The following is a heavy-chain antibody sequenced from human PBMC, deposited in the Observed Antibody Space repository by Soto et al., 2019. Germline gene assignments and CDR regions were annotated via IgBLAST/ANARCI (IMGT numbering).Heavy chain of an antibody. J-gene: IGHJ4*02. Sequence: EVQLVESGGGLVKPGGSLRLSCAASGFTFSVYSMNWVRQAPGKGLEWVSSISSSSTYIYYADSLEGRFTISRDNAKSSLYTQLNSLRAGDTAGYYCARETAGYTSTSAFDYWGQGALVTVSS. CDR3: ARETAGYTSTSAFDY. CDR2: ISSSSTYI. CDR1: GFTFSVYS. V-gene: IGHV3-21*01. D-gene: IGHD5-12*01.